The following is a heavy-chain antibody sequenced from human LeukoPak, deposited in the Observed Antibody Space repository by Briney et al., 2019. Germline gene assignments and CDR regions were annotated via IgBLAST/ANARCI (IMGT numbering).Heavy chain of an antibody. CDR1: GFTFSDYW. CDR2: ISGNGGST. V-gene: IGHV3-23*01. Sequence: GGSLRLSCAVSGFTFSDYWMNWVRQAPGKGLEWVSGISGNGGSTYYADSVKGRFTISRDNSKNTLFLQMNSLRAEDTAIYYCAKDRLNAXXGVNXYWGQGTL. J-gene: IGHJ4*02. CDR3: AKDRLNAXXGVNXY. D-gene: IGHD3-10*01.